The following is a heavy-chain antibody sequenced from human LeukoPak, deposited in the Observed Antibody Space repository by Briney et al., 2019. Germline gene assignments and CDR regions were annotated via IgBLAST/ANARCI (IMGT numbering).Heavy chain of an antibody. CDR3: ARAEYCGGDCHGYFDY. V-gene: IGHV4-30-2*01. D-gene: IGHD2-21*02. CDR1: GGSISSGGYS. Sequence: PSETLSLTCAVSGGSISSGGYSWSWIRQPPGKGLEWIGYIYHSGSTYYNPSLKSRVTISVDRSKNQFSLKLSSVTAADTAVYYCARAEYCGGDCHGYFDYWGQGTLVTVSS. CDR2: IYHSGST. J-gene: IGHJ4*02.